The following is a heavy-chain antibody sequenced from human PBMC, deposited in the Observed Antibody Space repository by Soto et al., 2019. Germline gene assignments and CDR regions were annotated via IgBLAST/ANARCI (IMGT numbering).Heavy chain of an antibody. CDR1: GYDFATDW. CDR2: IYPGDSDT. D-gene: IGHD3-10*01. Sequence: EVQLVQSGTEVKKPGESLKIACKGSGYDFATDWIAWVRQMPGKGLEWMGIIYPGDSDTRYSPSFQGQVTISADKSISTTYLQWTSLKASDTAFYYCARRLYSGSGLHDWGQGTLVTVSS. V-gene: IGHV5-51*01. CDR3: ARRLYSGSGLHD. J-gene: IGHJ4*02.